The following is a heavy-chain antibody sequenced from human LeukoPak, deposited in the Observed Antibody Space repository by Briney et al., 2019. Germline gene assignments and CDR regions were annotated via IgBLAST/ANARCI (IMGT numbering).Heavy chain of an antibody. J-gene: IGHJ4*02. Sequence: PGGSLRLSCRASGFTFGEYGMSWFRQAPGKGLEWVGFVRNEAYGGTTEYAASVRGRFAVSRDNSKSIAYLQMNSLETEDTAIYYCTRSYGLIHADFDYWGQGTLVTVSS. CDR3: TRSYGLIHADFDY. V-gene: IGHV3-49*03. CDR1: GFTFGEYG. D-gene: IGHD5-18*01. CDR2: VRNEAYGGTT.